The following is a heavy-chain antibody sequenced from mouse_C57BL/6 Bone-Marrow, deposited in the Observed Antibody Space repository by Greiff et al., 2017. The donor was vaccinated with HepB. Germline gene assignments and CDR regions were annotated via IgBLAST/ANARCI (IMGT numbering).Heavy chain of an antibody. J-gene: IGHJ2*01. Sequence: VKLMESGAELVRPGASVTLSCKASGYTFTDYEMHWVKQTPVHGLEWIGAIDPETGGTAYNQKFKGKAILTADKSSSTAYMELRSLTSEDSAVYYCTRDCYGLDYWGQGTTLTASS. D-gene: IGHD1-2*01. CDR1: GYTFTDYE. CDR2: IDPETGGT. CDR3: TRDCYGLDY. V-gene: IGHV1-15*01.